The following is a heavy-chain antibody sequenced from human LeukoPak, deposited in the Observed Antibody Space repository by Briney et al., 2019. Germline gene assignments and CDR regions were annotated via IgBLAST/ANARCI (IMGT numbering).Heavy chain of an antibody. CDR2: ISGSGGST. Sequence: GGSLRLSCAASGFTFSSYAMSWVRRAPGKGLEWVSAISGSGGSTYYADSVKGRFTISRDNSKNTLYLQMNSLGAEDTAVYYCAKDSSGYGFDYWGQGTLVTVSS. CDR1: GFTFSSYA. V-gene: IGHV3-23*01. CDR3: AKDSSGYGFDY. J-gene: IGHJ4*02. D-gene: IGHD3-22*01.